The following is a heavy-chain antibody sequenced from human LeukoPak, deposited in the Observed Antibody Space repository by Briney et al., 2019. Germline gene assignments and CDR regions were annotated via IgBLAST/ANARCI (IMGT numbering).Heavy chain of an antibody. CDR3: ARMVGIAVAASGHFDY. V-gene: IGHV3-20*04. D-gene: IGHD6-19*01. CDR2: INWNGGST. Sequence: GGSLRLSCAASGFTFSNAWMSWVRQAPGKGLEWVSGINWNGGSTGYADSVKGRFTISRDNAKNSLYLQMNSLRAEDTALYYCARMVGIAVAASGHFDYWGQGTLVTVSS. CDR1: GFTFSNAW. J-gene: IGHJ4*02.